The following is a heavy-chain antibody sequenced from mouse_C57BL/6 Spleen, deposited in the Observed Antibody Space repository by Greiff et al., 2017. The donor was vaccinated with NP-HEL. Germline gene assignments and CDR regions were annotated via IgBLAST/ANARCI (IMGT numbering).Heavy chain of an antibody. CDR2: ISSGSSTI. J-gene: IGHJ2*01. V-gene: IGHV5-17*01. CDR3: ARPSPLRSSYPYFDY. Sequence: EVQRVESGGGLVKPGGSLKLSCAASGFTFSDYGMHWVRQAPEKGLEWVAYISSGSSTIYYADTVKGRFTISRDNAKNTLFLQMTSLRSEDTAMYYCARPSPLRSSYPYFDYWGQGTTLTVSS. D-gene: IGHD1-1*01. CDR1: GFTFSDYG.